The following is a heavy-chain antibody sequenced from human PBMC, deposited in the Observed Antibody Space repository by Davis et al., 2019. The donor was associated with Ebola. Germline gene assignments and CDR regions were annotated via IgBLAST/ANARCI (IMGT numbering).Heavy chain of an antibody. D-gene: IGHD4-17*01. J-gene: IGHJ3*02. CDR3: ARTVTGDDAFDI. V-gene: IGHV1-46*01. CDR2: ISPSGGST. Sequence: ASVKVSCKASGYTFTSYYMHWVRQAPGQGLEWMGIISPSGGSTSYAQKFQGRVTMTKDTSTSTVYMELSSLRSEDTAVYYCARTVTGDDAFDIWGQGTMVTVSS. CDR1: GYTFTSYY.